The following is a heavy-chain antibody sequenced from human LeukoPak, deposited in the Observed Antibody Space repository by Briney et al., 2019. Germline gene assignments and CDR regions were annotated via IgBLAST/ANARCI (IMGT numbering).Heavy chain of an antibody. CDR2: IIPIFGTA. CDR3: ARSQYYDSSGYYDY. Sequence: SVKVSCKAPGGTFGSYAISWVRQAPGQGLEWMGRIIPIFGTANYAQKFQGRVTITTDESTSTAYMELSSLRSEDTAVYYCARSQYYDSSGYYDYWGQGTLVTVSS. CDR1: GGTFGSYA. J-gene: IGHJ4*02. V-gene: IGHV1-69*05. D-gene: IGHD3-22*01.